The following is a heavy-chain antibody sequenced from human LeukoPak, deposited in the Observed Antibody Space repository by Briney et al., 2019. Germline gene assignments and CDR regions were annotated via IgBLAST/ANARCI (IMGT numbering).Heavy chain of an antibody. CDR3: AGVWGSSWYDWRYYFDY. CDR1: GGSFSGYY. J-gene: IGHJ4*02. V-gene: IGHV4-34*01. D-gene: IGHD6-13*01. CDR2: INHSGST. Sequence: SETLSLTCAVYGGSFSGYYWSSIRQPPGKGLEWIGEINHSGSTNYNPSLKSRVTISVDTSKNQFSLKLSSVTAADTAVYYCAGVWGSSWYDWRYYFDYWGQGTLVTVSS.